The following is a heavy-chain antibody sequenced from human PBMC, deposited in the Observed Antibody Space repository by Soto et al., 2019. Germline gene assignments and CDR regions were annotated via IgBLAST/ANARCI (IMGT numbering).Heavy chain of an antibody. D-gene: IGHD5-12*01. J-gene: IGHJ6*02. CDR2: ISYDGSNK. Sequence: QVQLVESGGGVVQPGRSLRLSCAASGFTFSSYGMHWVRQAPGKGLEWVAVISYDGSNKYYADSVKGRFTISRDNSKNTLYLQMNSLRAEDTAVYYCAKDGQYSGYESPLYYYYGMDVWGQGTTVTVSS. CDR1: GFTFSSYG. V-gene: IGHV3-30*18. CDR3: AKDGQYSGYESPLYYYYGMDV.